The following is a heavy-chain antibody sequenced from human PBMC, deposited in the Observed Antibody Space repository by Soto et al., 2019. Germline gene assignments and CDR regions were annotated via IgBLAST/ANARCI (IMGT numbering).Heavy chain of an antibody. CDR3: ARAHYDILTGYSLNWFDP. D-gene: IGHD3-9*01. J-gene: IGHJ5*02. CDR2: IIPIFGSA. Sequence: SVKVSCKASGGTFSNYAITWVRQAPGQGLEWLGRIIPIFGSANFAQKFQGRVTITRDTSASTAYMELSSLRSEDTAVYYCARAHYDILTGYSLNWFDPWGQGTLVTVSS. CDR1: GGTFSNYA. V-gene: IGHV1-69*05.